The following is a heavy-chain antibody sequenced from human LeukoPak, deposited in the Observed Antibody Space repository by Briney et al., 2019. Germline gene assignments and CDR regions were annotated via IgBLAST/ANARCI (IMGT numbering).Heavy chain of an antibody. J-gene: IGHJ4*02. CDR3: AKVILSRTRGPFDY. Sequence: SGVSLRLSCAASGFTFSSYAMNWVRQAPGKGLEWVSAISSGGGSTYYADSVKGRFTISRDNSKSTLYLQMNSLRADDTAIYYCAKVILSRTRGPFDYWGQGTLVTVSS. V-gene: IGHV3-23*01. D-gene: IGHD1-14*01. CDR2: ISSGGGST. CDR1: GFTFSSYA.